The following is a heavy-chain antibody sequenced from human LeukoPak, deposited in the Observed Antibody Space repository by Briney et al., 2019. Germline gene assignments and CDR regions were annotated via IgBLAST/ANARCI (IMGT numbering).Heavy chain of an antibody. CDR1: GGTFSSYA. CDR2: IIPIFGTA. J-gene: IGHJ4*02. CDR3: ARDMGSYYSYGAAYFDY. Sequence: SVKVSCKASGGTFSSYAISWVRQAPGQGLEWMGGIIPIFGTANYAQKFQGRVTITADKSTSTAYMELSRLRSDDTAVYYCARDMGSYYSYGAAYFDYWGQGTLVTVSS. V-gene: IGHV1-69*06. D-gene: IGHD3-10*01.